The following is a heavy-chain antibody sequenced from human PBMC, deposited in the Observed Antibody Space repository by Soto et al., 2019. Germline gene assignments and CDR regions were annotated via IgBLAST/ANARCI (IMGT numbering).Heavy chain of an antibody. CDR3: ARHDCSSTRCYNFGMDV. CDR1: GYSFTNYC. Sequence: PGESLKISCNGSGYSFTNYCISWVLQMPGKGLEWMGRIDPSDSCIKYSPSFQGHVTISADNSISTAYLQWSSLKASDTAMYYCARHDCSSTRCYNFGMDVWGQGTTVTVSS. J-gene: IGHJ6*02. D-gene: IGHD2-2*02. CDR2: IDPSDSCI. V-gene: IGHV5-10-1*01.